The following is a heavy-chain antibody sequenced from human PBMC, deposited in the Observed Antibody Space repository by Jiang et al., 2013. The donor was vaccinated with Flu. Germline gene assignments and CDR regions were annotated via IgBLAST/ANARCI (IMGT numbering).Heavy chain of an antibody. CDR2: IYPGDSDV. CDR3: ARRDYYFYYMDV. Sequence: VQLVESGAEVKMPGESLKISCKASGHTFGSYWIGWVRQMPGKGLEWMGIIYPGDSDVKYSPTFQGQVVISADKSIRTAYLQWSSLRASDTATYYCARRDYYFYYMDVWGQGTTVTVSS. CDR1: GHTFGSYW. J-gene: IGHJ6*02. V-gene: IGHV5-51*03.